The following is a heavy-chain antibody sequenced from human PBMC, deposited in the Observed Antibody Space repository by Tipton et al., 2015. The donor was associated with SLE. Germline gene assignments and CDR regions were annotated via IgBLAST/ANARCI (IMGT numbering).Heavy chain of an antibody. CDR2: IYYSGTT. J-gene: IGHJ4*02. D-gene: IGHD3-10*01. CDR3: AGGWFRDGLGN. CDR1: GGSITMTNYY. Sequence: LRLSCTVSGGSITMTNYYWGWIRQPPGKGLEWIGTIYYSGTTHYNPSLESRVTISVDTANNQYSLGLTSVTAADTAVYYCAGGWFRDGLGNWGQGTLVTVSS. V-gene: IGHV4-39*07.